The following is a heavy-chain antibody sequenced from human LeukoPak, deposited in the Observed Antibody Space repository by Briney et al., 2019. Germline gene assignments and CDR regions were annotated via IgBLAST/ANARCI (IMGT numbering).Heavy chain of an antibody. J-gene: IGHJ4*02. CDR3: ARDPLNCGGDCYHFDY. CDR2: INPSGGST. V-gene: IGHV1-46*01. CDR1: GYTFSSYD. Sequence: ASVKVCCKASGYTFSSYDISWVRQAPGQGLEWMGIINPSGGSTRYAQKFQGRVTMTRDTSTSTVYMELSSLRSEDTAVYYCARDPLNCGGDCYHFDYWGQGTLVTVSS. D-gene: IGHD2-21*02.